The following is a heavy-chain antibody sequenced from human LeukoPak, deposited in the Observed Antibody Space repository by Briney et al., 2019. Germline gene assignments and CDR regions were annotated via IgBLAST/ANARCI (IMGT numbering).Heavy chain of an antibody. Sequence: GGSLRLSCSASGFTFKSYAMHWVRQAPGKGLEWVAVISYDGSNKYYADSVKGRFTISRDNSKNTLYLQMNSLRAEDTAVYYCARGNHDSSHFDYWGQGTLVTVSS. D-gene: IGHD3-22*01. CDR2: ISYDGSNK. J-gene: IGHJ4*02. CDR1: GFTFKSYA. V-gene: IGHV3-30-3*01. CDR3: ARGNHDSSHFDY.